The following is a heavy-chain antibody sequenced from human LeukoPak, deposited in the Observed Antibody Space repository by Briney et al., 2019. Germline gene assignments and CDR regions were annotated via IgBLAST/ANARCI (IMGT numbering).Heavy chain of an antibody. Sequence: SETRSLTCTVSGGSIRSSSYNWGGTRHPPGKGLEWIGSIYYSGSTYYNPSLKSRVTISVDTSKNQFSLKLSSVTAADTAVYYCARMAFVWSGYYAVGGWFDPWGQGTLVTVSS. D-gene: IGHD3-3*01. V-gene: IGHV4-39*01. CDR3: ARMAFVWSGYYAVGGWFDP. J-gene: IGHJ5*02. CDR1: GGSIRSSSYN. CDR2: IYYSGST.